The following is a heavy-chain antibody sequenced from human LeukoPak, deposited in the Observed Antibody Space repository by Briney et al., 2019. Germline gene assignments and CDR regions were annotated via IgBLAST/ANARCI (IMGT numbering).Heavy chain of an antibody. CDR2: IKQDGSEK. CDR3: ARDTPLEWSTPFYYGMDV. J-gene: IGHJ6*02. V-gene: IGHV3-7*01. Sequence: GGSLRLSCAASGFTFSSYAMHWVRQAPGKGLEWVANIKQDGSEKYYVDSVKGRFTISRDNAKNSLYLQMNSLRAEDTAVYYCARDTPLEWSTPFYYGMDVWGQGTTVTVSS. D-gene: IGHD3-3*01. CDR1: GFTFSSYA.